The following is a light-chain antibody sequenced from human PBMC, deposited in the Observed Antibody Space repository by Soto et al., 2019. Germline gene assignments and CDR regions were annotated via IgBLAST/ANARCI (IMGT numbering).Light chain of an antibody. Sequence: DIVLTQSPGTLSLSPGERATLSCRASQSVRSTSLAWYQQKPGQAPRLLIYGASSRATGIPDRFSGGGSGTDFTLTNSRLEPEDFAVYYCQHYGSSPPITFGQGTRLEIK. V-gene: IGKV3-20*01. J-gene: IGKJ5*01. CDR1: QSVRSTS. CDR3: QHYGSSPPIT. CDR2: GAS.